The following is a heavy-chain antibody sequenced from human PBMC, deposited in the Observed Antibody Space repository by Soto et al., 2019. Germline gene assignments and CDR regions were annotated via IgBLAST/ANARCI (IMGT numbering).Heavy chain of an antibody. V-gene: IGHV4-59*01. J-gene: IGHJ4*02. CDR2: IYYSGST. CDR3: ARVRRDGYNIFDY. Sequence: PSETLSLTCTVSGGSISSYYWSWIRQPPGKGLEWIGYIYYSGSTNYNPSLKSRVTISVDTSKNQFSLKLSSVTAADTAVYCCARVRRDGYNIFDYWGQGTLVTVSS. D-gene: IGHD5-12*01. CDR1: GGSISSYY.